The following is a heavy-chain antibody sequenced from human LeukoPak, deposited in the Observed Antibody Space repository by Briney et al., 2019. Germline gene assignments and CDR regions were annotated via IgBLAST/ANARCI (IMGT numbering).Heavy chain of an antibody. J-gene: IGHJ4*02. CDR1: GYSISSGYY. V-gene: IGHV4-38-2*01. Sequence: SETLSLTCAVSGYSISSGYYWGWIRQPPGKGLEWIGSIYHSGSTYYNPSLKSRVTISVDTSKNQFSLKLSSVTAADTAVYYCARRDCGGDCSYDYWGQGTLVTVCS. D-gene: IGHD2-21*01. CDR2: IYHSGST. CDR3: ARRDCGGDCSYDY.